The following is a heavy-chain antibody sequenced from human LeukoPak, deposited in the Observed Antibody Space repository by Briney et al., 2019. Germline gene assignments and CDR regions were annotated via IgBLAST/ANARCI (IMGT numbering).Heavy chain of an antibody. V-gene: IGHV4-59*08. J-gene: IGHJ2*01. CDR1: RGSISSYY. CDR2: IYYSGST. CDR3: ARSRAYYYGSGSWDFDL. D-gene: IGHD3-10*01. Sequence: SETLSLTCTVSRGSISSYYWSWIRQPPGKGLEWIGYIYYSGSTNYNPSLQSRVTISVDTPKNQFSLRVSSVTAADTAVYYCARSRAYYYGSGSWDFDLWGRGTLVTVSS.